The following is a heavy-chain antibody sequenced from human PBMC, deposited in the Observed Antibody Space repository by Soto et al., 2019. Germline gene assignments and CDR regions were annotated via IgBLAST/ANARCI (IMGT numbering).Heavy chain of an antibody. J-gene: IGHJ4*02. CDR2: IIPIFGTA. CDR1: GGTFSSYA. Sequence: GASVKVSCKASGGTFSSYAISWVRQAPGQGLEWMGGIIPIFGTANYAQKFQGRVTITADESTSTAYMELSSLRSEDTAVYYCARSAIAAAGTGLVGYWGQGTLVTVSS. V-gene: IGHV1-69*13. D-gene: IGHD6-13*01. CDR3: ARSAIAAAGTGLVGY.